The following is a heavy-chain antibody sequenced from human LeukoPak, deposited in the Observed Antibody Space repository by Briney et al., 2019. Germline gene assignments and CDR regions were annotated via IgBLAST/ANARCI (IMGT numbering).Heavy chain of an antibody. CDR2: ISGSGGST. CDR1: GFTFSSYA. V-gene: IGHV3-23*01. Sequence: PGGSLRLSCAASGFTFSSYAMSWVRQAPGKGLEWVSAISGSGGSTYYADSVKGRFTISRDNAKNSLYLQMNSLRAEDTAVYYCASRITMVRGVITDYWGQGTLVTVSS. CDR3: ASRITMVRGVITDY. D-gene: IGHD3-10*01. J-gene: IGHJ4*02.